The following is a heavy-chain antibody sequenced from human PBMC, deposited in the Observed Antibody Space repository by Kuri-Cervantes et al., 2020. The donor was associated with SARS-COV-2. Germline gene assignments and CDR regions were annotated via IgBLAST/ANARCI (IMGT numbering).Heavy chain of an antibody. CDR2: ISGSGGST. CDR1: RFTFNTYA. J-gene: IGHJ4*02. D-gene: IGHD6-19*01. Sequence: GGSLRLSCTASRFTFNTYAMGWVRQAPGKGQEGVSAISGSGGSTYYADSVKGRFTISRDNSKNTLYLQMNSLRAEDTAVYYCAKDRLTVSGWGLPDPLYYFDYWGQGALVTVSS. V-gene: IGHV3-23*01. CDR3: AKDRLTVSGWGLPDPLYYFDY.